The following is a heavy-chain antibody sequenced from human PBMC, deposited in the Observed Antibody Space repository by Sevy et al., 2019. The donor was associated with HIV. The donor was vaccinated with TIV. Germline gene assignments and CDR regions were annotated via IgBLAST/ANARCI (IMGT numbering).Heavy chain of an antibody. Sequence: GGSLRLSCAASGFSVSSHAMHWVRQAPGKGLEWVALLSYDGGAQYYADSVKGRFSISRDNSKNTLYLQMNSLRPADTALYYCTRDAGYSVGWYPSNYWGQGTLVTVSS. V-gene: IGHV3-30*04. CDR2: LSYDGGAQ. CDR3: TRDAGYSVGWYPSNY. CDR1: GFSVSSHA. D-gene: IGHD6-19*01. J-gene: IGHJ4*02.